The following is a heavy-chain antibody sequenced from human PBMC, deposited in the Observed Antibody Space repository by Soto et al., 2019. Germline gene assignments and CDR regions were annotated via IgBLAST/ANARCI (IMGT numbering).Heavy chain of an antibody. V-gene: IGHV1-2*04. CDR2: INPNSGGT. J-gene: IGHJ6*02. Sequence: QVQLVQSGAEVKKPGSSVKVSCKASGGTFTGYYMHWVRQAPGQGLEWMGWINPNSGGTNYAQKFQGWVTMTRDTSISTAYMELSRLRSDDTAVYYCARAGGGADYVGGMDVWGQGTTVTVSS. CDR1: GGTFTGYY. D-gene: IGHD4-17*01. CDR3: ARAGGGADYVGGMDV.